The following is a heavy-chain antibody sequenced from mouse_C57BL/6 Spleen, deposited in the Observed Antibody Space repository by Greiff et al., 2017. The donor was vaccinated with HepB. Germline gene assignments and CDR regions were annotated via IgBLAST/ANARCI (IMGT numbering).Heavy chain of an antibody. CDR1: GFTFTDYY. J-gene: IGHJ3*01. V-gene: IGHV7-3*01. CDR2: IRNKANGYTT. CDR3: ARSTMVKGFAY. Sequence: EVQRVESGGGLVQPGGSLSLSCAASGFTFTDYYMSWVRQPPGKALEWLGFIRNKANGYTTEYSASVKGRFTISRDNSQSILYLQMNALRAEDSATYDCARSTMVKGFAYWGQGTLVTVSA. D-gene: IGHD2-2*01.